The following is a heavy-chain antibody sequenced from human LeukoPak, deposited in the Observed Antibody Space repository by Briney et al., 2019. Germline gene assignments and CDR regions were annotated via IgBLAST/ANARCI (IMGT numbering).Heavy chain of an antibody. Sequence: PSETLSLTCAVYGGSFSGYYWSWIRQPPGKGLEWIGYMYYSGSTNYNPSLKSRVTISVDTSKNQFSLRLSSVTAADTAVYYCARGPLYGSGNYYFDSWGQGTLVTVSS. CDR1: GGSFSGYY. J-gene: IGHJ5*01. D-gene: IGHD3-10*01. V-gene: IGHV4-59*08. CDR2: MYYSGST. CDR3: ARGPLYGSGNYYFDS.